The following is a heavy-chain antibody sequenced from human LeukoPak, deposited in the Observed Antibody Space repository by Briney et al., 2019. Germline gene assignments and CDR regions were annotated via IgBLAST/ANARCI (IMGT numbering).Heavy chain of an antibody. CDR1: GYSFTTHW. Sequence: GESLKISCKGSGYSFTTHWIGWVRQMPGKGLEWMGIIYPGDFDTRYSPSFQGQVTISADESTSTAYLQWSSLKASDTAMYYCARRGSGWYVDYWGQGTLVTVSS. CDR2: IYPGDFDT. D-gene: IGHD6-19*01. V-gene: IGHV5-51*01. CDR3: ARRGSGWYVDY. J-gene: IGHJ4*02.